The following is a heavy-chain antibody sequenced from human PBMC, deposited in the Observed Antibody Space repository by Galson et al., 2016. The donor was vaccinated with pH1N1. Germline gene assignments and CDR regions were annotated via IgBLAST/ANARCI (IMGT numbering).Heavy chain of an antibody. J-gene: IGHJ4*02. D-gene: IGHD6-13*01. Sequence: IYYADSVKGRFTISRDNAKNSLFLQMNSLRAEDTAVYYCARAIAAAGSLWGQGTMVTVSS. CDR3: ARAIAAAGSL. V-gene: IGHV3-21*01. CDR2: I.